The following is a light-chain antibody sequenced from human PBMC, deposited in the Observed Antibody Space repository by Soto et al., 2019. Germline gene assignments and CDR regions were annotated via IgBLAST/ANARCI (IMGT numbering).Light chain of an antibody. CDR3: HQYGSSSWT. CDR2: GAS. CDR1: QSVSSSY. Sequence: IVLTQSPGTLSLSPGERATRSCRASQSVSSSYLAWYKQKPGQAPRLLIYGASSRATGIPDRFSGSGSGTDFTLTISRLEPEDFAVYYCHQYGSSSWTFGQGTKVDI. J-gene: IGKJ1*01. V-gene: IGKV3-20*01.